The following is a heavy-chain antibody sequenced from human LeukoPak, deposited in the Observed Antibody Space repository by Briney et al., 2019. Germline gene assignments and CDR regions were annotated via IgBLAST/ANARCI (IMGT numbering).Heavy chain of an antibody. Sequence: SETLSLTCTVSGGSIRSYYWSWIRQPPGKGLELVGYIYYSGSTNYKPSVKSRVTIDTSKNQFSLKLTSVTAADTAVYYCARTASVTTKVPAFDIWGQGTMVTVSS. V-gene: IGHV4-59*01. J-gene: IGHJ3*02. CDR2: IYYSGST. CDR1: GGSIRSYY. CDR3: ARTASVTTKVPAFDI. D-gene: IGHD4-17*01.